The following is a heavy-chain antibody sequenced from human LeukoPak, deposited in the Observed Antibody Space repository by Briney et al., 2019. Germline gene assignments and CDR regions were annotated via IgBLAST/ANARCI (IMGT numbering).Heavy chain of an antibody. CDR2: ISSSGDST. J-gene: IGHJ4*02. D-gene: IGHD2/OR15-2a*01. V-gene: IGHV3-23*01. CDR1: GFTFRNYG. CDR3: AKDDGNNAKLLLDY. Sequence: GGSLRLSCAVSGFTFRNYGMSWVRQAPGKGLEWVSVISSSGDSTYYADSVKGRFTISRDNSKNTLYLQMNGLRAEDTAIYYCAKDDGNNAKLLLDYWGQGTLVTVSS.